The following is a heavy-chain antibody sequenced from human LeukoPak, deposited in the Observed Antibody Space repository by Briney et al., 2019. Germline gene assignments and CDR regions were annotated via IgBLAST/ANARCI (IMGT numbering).Heavy chain of an antibody. CDR3: ARGPSGYYDY. V-gene: IGHV3-30*03. CDR2: ISYDGSNK. D-gene: IGHD3-22*01. CDR1: GFTFSSYG. Sequence: GGSLRLSCAASGFTFSSYGMHWVRQAPGKGLEWVAVISYDGSNKYYADSVKGRFTISRDNSKNTLYLQMNSLRAEDTAVYYCARGPSGYYDYWGQGTLVTVSS. J-gene: IGHJ4*02.